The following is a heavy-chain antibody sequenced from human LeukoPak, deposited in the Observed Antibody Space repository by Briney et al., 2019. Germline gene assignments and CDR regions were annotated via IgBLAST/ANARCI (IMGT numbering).Heavy chain of an antibody. J-gene: IGHJ4*02. CDR2: ITGSGSST. Sequence: QTGGSLRLSCAASGFTFSNHAMTWVRQAPGKWLEWVSEITGSGSSTYYADSVKGRFTISRDNSKNTLYLQMNSLRAEDTAVYYCAKDLNRYQLLYYFDYWGPGTLVTVSS. V-gene: IGHV3-23*01. CDR3: AKDLNRYQLLYYFDY. CDR1: GFTFSNHA. D-gene: IGHD2-2*01.